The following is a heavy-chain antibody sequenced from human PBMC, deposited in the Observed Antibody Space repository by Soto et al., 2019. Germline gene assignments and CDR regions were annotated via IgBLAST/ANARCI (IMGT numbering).Heavy chain of an antibody. CDR2: IYYSGST. Sequence: PSETLALTCTVSGGTICSYDGSGIRKPPGKGLEWIGYIYYSGSTNYNPSLKSRVTISVDTSKNQFSLKLSSVTAADTAVYYCARAAYGSRYAFDIWGQGTMVT. J-gene: IGHJ3*02. CDR1: GGTICSYD. D-gene: IGHD3-10*01. CDR3: ARAAYGSRYAFDI. V-gene: IGHV4-59*01.